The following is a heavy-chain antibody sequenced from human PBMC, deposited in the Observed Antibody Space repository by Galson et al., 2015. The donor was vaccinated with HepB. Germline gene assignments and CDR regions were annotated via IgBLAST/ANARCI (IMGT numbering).Heavy chain of an antibody. CDR2: ISSNGGST. V-gene: IGHV3-64D*06. Sequence: SLRLSCAASGFTFSSYAMHWVRQAPGKGLEYVSAISSNGGSTYYADSVKGRFTISRDNSKNTLYLQMGSLRAEDTAVYYCVKTRRGNYYDSSGYWDAFDIWGQGTMVTVSS. CDR3: VKTRRGNYYDSSGYWDAFDI. J-gene: IGHJ3*02. D-gene: IGHD3-22*01. CDR1: GFTFSSYA.